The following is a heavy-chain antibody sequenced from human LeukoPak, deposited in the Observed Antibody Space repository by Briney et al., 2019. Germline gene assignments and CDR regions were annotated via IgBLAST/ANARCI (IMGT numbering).Heavy chain of an antibody. J-gene: IGHJ4*02. V-gene: IGHV4-59*01. CDR2: IYHSGST. Sequence: SETLSLTCTVSGGSISSYYWSWIRQPPGKGLEWIGYIYHSGSTNYNPSLKSRVTISVDTSKNQFSLKLSSVTAADTAVYYCARGAGTRILTGYYYWGQGTLVTVSS. CDR3: ARGAGTRILTGYYY. D-gene: IGHD3-9*01. CDR1: GGSISSYY.